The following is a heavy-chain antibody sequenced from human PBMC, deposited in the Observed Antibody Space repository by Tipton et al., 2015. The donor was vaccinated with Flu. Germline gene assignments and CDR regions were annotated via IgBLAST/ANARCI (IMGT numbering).Heavy chain of an antibody. CDR3: ARNLRGPYDY. CDR2: ISGGGGTI. Sequence: GSLRLSCAASGFSFSSHEMNWVRQAPGKGLEWVPYISGGGGTIYYADSVEGRFTISRDSAKKSLYLQMNSLRAEDTALYYCARNLRGPYDYWGRGTLVTVSS. CDR1: GFSFSSHE. J-gene: IGHJ4*02. V-gene: IGHV3-48*03.